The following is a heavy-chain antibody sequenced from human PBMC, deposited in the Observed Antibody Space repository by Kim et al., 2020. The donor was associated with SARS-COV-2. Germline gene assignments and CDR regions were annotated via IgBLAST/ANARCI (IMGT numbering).Heavy chain of an antibody. Sequence: SETLSLTCTVSGVSISSGGYYWSWIRQHPGKGLEWIGYIYYSGSTYYNPSLKSRVTISVDTSKHQFSLKLSSVTAADTAVYYCARARGITIFGVVTQLDYGGQGTMVTVSS. CDR3: ARARGITIFGVVTQLDY. CDR1: GVSISSGGYY. CDR2: IYYSGST. V-gene: IGHV4-31*03. D-gene: IGHD3-3*01. J-gene: IGHJ4*02.